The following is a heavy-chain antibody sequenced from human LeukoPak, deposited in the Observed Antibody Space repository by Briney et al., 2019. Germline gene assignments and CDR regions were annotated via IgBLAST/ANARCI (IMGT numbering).Heavy chain of an antibody. CDR1: GFTFRSYA. Sequence: GGSLRLSCAASGFTFRSYAMHWVRQAPGKGLEWVALVAYDGINKFYADSVKGRFTISRDNSRNTMYLQMNSLSPEDTAVYYCARDPQAYYYGSGSPAIWGQGTLVTVSS. D-gene: IGHD3-10*01. CDR3: ARDPQAYYYGSGSPAI. J-gene: IGHJ4*02. V-gene: IGHV3-30*04. CDR2: VAYDGINK.